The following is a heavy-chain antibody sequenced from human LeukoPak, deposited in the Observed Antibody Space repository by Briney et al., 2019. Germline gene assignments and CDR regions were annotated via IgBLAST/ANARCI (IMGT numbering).Heavy chain of an antibody. J-gene: IGHJ4*02. Sequence: PSETLSLTCTVSGGSISSSSYYWGWIRQPPGKGLEWIGSIYYSGSTYYNPSLKSRVTISVDTSKNQFSLKLSSVTAADTAVYYCARLRVGATQIDYWGQGTLVTVSS. CDR2: IYYSGST. D-gene: IGHD1-26*01. V-gene: IGHV4-39*01. CDR1: GGSISSSSYY. CDR3: ARLRVGATQIDY.